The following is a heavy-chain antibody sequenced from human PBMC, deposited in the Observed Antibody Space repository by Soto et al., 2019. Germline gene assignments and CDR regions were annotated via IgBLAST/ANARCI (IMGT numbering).Heavy chain of an antibody. CDR2: INHSGST. J-gene: IGHJ4*02. V-gene: IGHV4-34*01. CDR1: GGSFSGYY. Sequence: SETLSLTCAVYGGSFSGYYWSWIRQPPGKGLEWIGEINHSGSTNYNPSLKSRVTISVDTSKNQFSLKLSSVTAADTAVYYCAGIPLNTAMVQRCIYYWGQGTLVTVSS. CDR3: AGIPLNTAMVQRCIYY. D-gene: IGHD5-18*01.